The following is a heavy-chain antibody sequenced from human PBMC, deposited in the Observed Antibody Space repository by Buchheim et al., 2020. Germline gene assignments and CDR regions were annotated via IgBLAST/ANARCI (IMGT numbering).Heavy chain of an antibody. D-gene: IGHD3-16*02. CDR3: ARERGVGYHFDY. J-gene: IGHJ4*02. Sequence: QVQLVQSGAEVKKPGSSVKVSCKASGGTFNSYVISWVRQAPGQGLEWLGGIIPVFRKPHYAQKFQGRVTITADESTNTAYMELSSLRSEDTAVYYCARERGVGYHFDYWGQGTL. CDR1: GGTFNSYV. V-gene: IGHV1-69*01. CDR2: IIPVFRKP.